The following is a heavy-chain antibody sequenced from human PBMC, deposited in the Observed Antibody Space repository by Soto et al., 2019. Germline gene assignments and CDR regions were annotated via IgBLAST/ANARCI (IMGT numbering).Heavy chain of an antibody. CDR1: GGTFSSYA. J-gene: IGHJ2*01. Sequence: QVQLVQSGAEVKKPGSSVKVSCKASGGTFSSYAISWVRQAPGQGLEWMGGIIPIFGTANYAQKFQGRVTITADESTRXAYMELSSLRSEDTAVYYCARVKYSYGQTHWYFDLWGRGTLVTVSS. V-gene: IGHV1-69*12. CDR3: ARVKYSYGQTHWYFDL. CDR2: IIPIFGTA. D-gene: IGHD5-18*01.